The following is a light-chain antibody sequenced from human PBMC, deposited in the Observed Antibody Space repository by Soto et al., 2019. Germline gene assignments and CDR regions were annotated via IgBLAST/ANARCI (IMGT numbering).Light chain of an antibody. CDR3: QQYDNWPPVT. V-gene: IGKV3D-15*01. CDR1: QSVRSN. Sequence: PGERATLSCRASQSVRSNLAWYQQKPGQAPRLLIYGASTGAPGIPDRFSGSGSGTVFTLTISSLQSEDSAVYYCQQYDNWPPVTFGGGNKVEIK. J-gene: IGKJ4*01. CDR2: GAS.